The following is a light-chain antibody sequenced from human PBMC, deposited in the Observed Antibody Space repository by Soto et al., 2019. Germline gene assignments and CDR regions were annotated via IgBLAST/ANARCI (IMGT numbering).Light chain of an antibody. CDR1: SSDVGAYNY. Sequence: ALTQPPSASGSPGQSVTISCTGTSSDVGAYNYVSWYQQYPGKAPKLMIYEVTKRPSGVPDRFSGSKSGNTASLTVSGLQAEDEADYYCTSYVGNDIWVFGGGAKLTVL. V-gene: IGLV2-8*01. CDR3: TSYVGNDIWV. J-gene: IGLJ3*02. CDR2: EVT.